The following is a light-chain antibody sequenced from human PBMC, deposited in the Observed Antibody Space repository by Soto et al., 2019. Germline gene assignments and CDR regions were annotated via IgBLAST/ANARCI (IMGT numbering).Light chain of an antibody. CDR2: LNTDGTH. CDR1: SGHSSSA. V-gene: IGLV4-69*01. J-gene: IGLJ3*02. Sequence: QSVLTQSPSASASLGASVKLTCTLSSGHSSSAIAWHQQQPEKGPRFLMKLNTDGTHIKGDGTPDRFSGSSSGAERYLTISSLRSEDEADYYCQTWGAGIVFGGGTKLTVL. CDR3: QTWGAGIV.